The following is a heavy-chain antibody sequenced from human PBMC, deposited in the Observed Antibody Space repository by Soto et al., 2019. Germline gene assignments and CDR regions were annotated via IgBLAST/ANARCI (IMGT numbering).Heavy chain of an antibody. Sequence: PGGSLRLSCAASGFTFSSYAMSWVRQAPGKGLEWVSAISGSGGSTYYADSVKGRFTISRDNSKNTLYLQMNSLRAEDTAVYYCAKDVVLMVYAIQGYLDYWGQGTLVTVSS. J-gene: IGHJ4*02. D-gene: IGHD2-8*01. CDR1: GFTFSSYA. V-gene: IGHV3-23*01. CDR3: AKDVVLMVYAIQGYLDY. CDR2: ISGSGGST.